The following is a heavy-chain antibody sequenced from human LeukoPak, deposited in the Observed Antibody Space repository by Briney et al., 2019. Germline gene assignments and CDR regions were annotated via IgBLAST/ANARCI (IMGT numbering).Heavy chain of an antibody. CDR2: IKSKTDGGTT. D-gene: IGHD2-15*01. Sequence: GGSLRLSCAASGFTFSNAWMSWVRQAPGMGLEWVGRIKSKTDGGTTDYAAPVKGRFTISRDDSKNTLYLQMNKLKTEDTAVYYFTTDLEYCSGGSCYTDFDYWGQGTLVTVSS. V-gene: IGHV3-15*01. CDR3: TTDLEYCSGGSCYTDFDY. J-gene: IGHJ4*02. CDR1: GFTFSNAW.